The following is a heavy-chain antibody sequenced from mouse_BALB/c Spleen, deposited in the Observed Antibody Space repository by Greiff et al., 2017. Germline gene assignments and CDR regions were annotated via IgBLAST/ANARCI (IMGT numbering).Heavy chain of an antibody. J-gene: IGHJ3*01. CDR2: INPSTGYT. D-gene: IGHD1-1*01. CDR3: ARSYYGSRAPAY. Sequence: VQLQESGAELAKPGASVKMSCKASGYTFTSYWMHWVKQRPGQGLEWIGYINPSTGYTEYNQKFKDKATLTADKSSSTAYMQLSSLTSEDSAVYYYARSYYGSRAPAYWGQGTLVTVSA. V-gene: IGHV1-7*01. CDR1: GYTFTSYW.